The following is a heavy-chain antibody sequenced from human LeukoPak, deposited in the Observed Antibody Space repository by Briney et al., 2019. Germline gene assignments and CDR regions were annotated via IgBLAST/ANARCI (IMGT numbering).Heavy chain of an antibody. CDR1: GFTFSSYA. CDR3: AREARGFGSGGSCYSCYFQH. D-gene: IGHD2-15*01. Sequence: PGGSLRLSCAASGFTFSSYAMSWVRQAPGKGLEWVSAIGGSGGSTYYADSVKGRFTISRDNSKNTLYLQMNSLRAEDTAVHYCAREARGFGSGGSCYSCYFQHWGQGTLVTVSS. CDR2: IGGSGGST. V-gene: IGHV3-23*01. J-gene: IGHJ1*01.